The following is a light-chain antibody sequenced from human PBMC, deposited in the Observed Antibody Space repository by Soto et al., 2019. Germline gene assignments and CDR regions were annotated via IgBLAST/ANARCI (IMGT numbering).Light chain of an antibody. CDR3: SSYTSSSTPYV. Sequence: QSALTQPASVSGSPGQSITISCTGTSSDVGGYNYVSWYQQHPGKAPKLMIYEVSNRPSGVSNRFSGSKSGNTASLTISGRQAEEEDDYYCSSYTSSSTPYVFGTGTKLTVL. J-gene: IGLJ1*01. CDR2: EVS. CDR1: SSDVGGYNY. V-gene: IGLV2-14*01.